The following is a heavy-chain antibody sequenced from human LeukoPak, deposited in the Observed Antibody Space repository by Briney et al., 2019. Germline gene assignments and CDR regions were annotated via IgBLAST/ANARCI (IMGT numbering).Heavy chain of an antibody. CDR1: GYTFTSYG. J-gene: IGHJ6*03. CDR2: ISVYNGNT. Sequence: ASVRVSCKASGYTFTSYGISWVRQAPGQGLEWMRWISVYNGNTNYAQKLQGRVTMTTDTSTSTAYMELRSLRSDDTAVYYCARDGFIMRADDRRYYSYYLDVWGKGTTITISS. CDR3: ARDGFIMRADDRRYYSYYLDV. D-gene: IGHD1-1*01. V-gene: IGHV1-18*01.